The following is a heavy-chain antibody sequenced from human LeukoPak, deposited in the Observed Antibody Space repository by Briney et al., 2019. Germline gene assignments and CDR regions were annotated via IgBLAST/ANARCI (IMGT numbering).Heavy chain of an antibody. V-gene: IGHV3-48*01. CDR1: GFTFSSYS. Sequence: GGSLRLSCAASGFTFSSYSMNWVRQAPGKGLEWVSFITTSSSTIYYADSVKGRFTISRDNDKNSLYLQMNSLRAEDTAVYYCARDSGYPRAHGFDIWGQGTMVTVSS. CDR2: ITTSSSTI. CDR3: ARDSGYPRAHGFDI. D-gene: IGHD3-22*01. J-gene: IGHJ3*02.